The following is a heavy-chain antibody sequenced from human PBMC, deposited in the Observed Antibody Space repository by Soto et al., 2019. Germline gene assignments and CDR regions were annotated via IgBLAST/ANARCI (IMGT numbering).Heavy chain of an antibody. CDR3: ARDGSRRLNDFATDYYFYCYMDV. J-gene: IGHJ6*03. Sequence: QVQLVQSGAEVKKPGASVKVSCKASGYTFSSYAMHWVRQAPGQRPEWMGWINAGNGNTKYSENFQGRVTFTRDTSASAAYMELSSLRSADTAVYYCARDGSRRLNDFATDYYFYCYMDVWAKGTTVTVSS. CDR1: GYTFSSYA. V-gene: IGHV1-3*01. D-gene: IGHD2-15*01. CDR2: INAGNGNT.